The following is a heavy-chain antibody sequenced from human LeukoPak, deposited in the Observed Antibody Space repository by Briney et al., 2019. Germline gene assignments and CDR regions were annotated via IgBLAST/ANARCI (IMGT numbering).Heavy chain of an antibody. J-gene: IGHJ4*02. CDR3: ARSYGSGSSALDY. CDR2: IIPIFGTP. V-gene: IGHV1-69*13. D-gene: IGHD3-10*01. Sequence: ASVKVSCKASGGTFSSYAISWVRQAPGQGLEWMGGIIPIFGTPNYTQKFQGRVTITADESTSTAYMELSSLRSEDTAVYYCARSYGSGSSALDYWGQGTLVTVSS. CDR1: GGTFSSYA.